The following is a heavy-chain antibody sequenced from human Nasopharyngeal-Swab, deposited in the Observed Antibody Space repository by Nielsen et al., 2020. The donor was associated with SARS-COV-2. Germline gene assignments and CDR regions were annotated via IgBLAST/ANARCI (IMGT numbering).Heavy chain of an antibody. CDR3: ARGAEFGYYGMDV. J-gene: IGHJ6*02. CDR2: INPSGGST. V-gene: IGHV1-46*02. CDR1: GYTFNNYY. Sequence: ASVKVSCKASGYTFNNYYMHWVRQAPGQGLEWMGIINPSGGSTSYAQKFQGRVTMTRDTSTSTVYMELSSLRSEDTAVYYCARGAEFGYYGMDVWGQGTTVTVSS. D-gene: IGHD3-16*01.